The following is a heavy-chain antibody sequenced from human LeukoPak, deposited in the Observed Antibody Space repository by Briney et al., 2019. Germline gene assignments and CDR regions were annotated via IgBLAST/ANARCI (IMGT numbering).Heavy chain of an antibody. CDR3: CTSPSFGSSWYQFNY. Sequence: GGSLRLSCSVSGLTFCTYAMSWVRQAPGKGLKRVSAISGRDGRTYYTDSVKGRFTISRDNSKNTLYLQMNSLRAEDTAVYYCCTSPSFGSSWYQFNYWGQGALVIVSS. J-gene: IGHJ4*02. D-gene: IGHD6-13*01. CDR2: ISGRDGRT. CDR1: GLTFCTYA. V-gene: IGHV3-23*01.